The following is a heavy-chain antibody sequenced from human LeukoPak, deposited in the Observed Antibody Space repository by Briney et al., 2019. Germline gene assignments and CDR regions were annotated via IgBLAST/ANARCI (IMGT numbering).Heavy chain of an antibody. CDR2: ISGSGGST. J-gene: IGHJ6*02. V-gene: IGHV3-23*01. D-gene: IGHD2-15*01. CDR1: GFTFSSYA. Sequence: GGSLRLSCAASGFTFSSYAMSWVRQAPGKGLEWVSAISGSGGSTYYADSVKGRFTISRDNSKNTLYLQMNSLRSEDTAVYYCAWGPLKILKGRLYYYYGMDVWGQGTTVTVSS. CDR3: AWGPLKILKGRLYYYYGMDV.